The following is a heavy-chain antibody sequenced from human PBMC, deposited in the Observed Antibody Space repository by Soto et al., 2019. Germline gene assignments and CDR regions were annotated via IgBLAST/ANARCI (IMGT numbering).Heavy chain of an antibody. CDR1: GFSLSTSGVG. V-gene: IGHV2-5*02. D-gene: IGHD6-19*01. Sequence: QITLKESGPTLVKPTQTLTLTCTFSGFSLSTSGVGVGWIRQPPGKALEWLALIYWDDDKRYSPSLKSRLTITXXTXKXXVVLTMTHMDPVDTATYYCALIPHGAVAGRHYFDYWGQGTLVTASS. CDR2: IYWDDDK. CDR3: ALIPHGAVAGRHYFDY. J-gene: IGHJ4*02.